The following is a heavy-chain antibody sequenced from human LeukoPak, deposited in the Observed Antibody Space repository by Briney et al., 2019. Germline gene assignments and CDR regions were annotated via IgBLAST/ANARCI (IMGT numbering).Heavy chain of an antibody. CDR2: ISGSGGST. Sequence: GGSLRLSCAASGFTFDDYGMSWVRQAPGKGLEWVSGISGSGGSTYYADSVKGRFTISRDNSKSTLYLQMNSLRVEDTAVYYCAKDVLVWFGEPYGTYCFDHWGQGTLVTVSS. V-gene: IGHV3-23*01. J-gene: IGHJ4*02. D-gene: IGHD3-10*01. CDR1: GFTFDDYG. CDR3: AKDVLVWFGEPYGTYCFDH.